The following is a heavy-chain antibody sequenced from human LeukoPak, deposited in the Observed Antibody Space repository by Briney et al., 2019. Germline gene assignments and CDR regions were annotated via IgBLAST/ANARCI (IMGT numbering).Heavy chain of an antibody. Sequence: PSETLSLTCAVYGGSFSGYYWSWVRQAPGKGLEWVSAISGSGGSTYYADSVKGRFTISRDNSKNTLYLQMNSLRAEDTAVYYCAKGAFGFKRVPNFDYWGQGTLVTVSS. CDR1: GGSFSGYY. J-gene: IGHJ4*02. CDR3: AKGAFGFKRVPNFDY. CDR2: ISGSGGST. V-gene: IGHV3-23*01. D-gene: IGHD3-10*01.